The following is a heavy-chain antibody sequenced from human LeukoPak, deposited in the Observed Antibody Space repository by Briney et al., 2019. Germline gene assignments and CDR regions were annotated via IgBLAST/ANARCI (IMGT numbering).Heavy chain of an antibody. Sequence: SETLSLTRAVSGYSISSGYYWGWIRRHPGKGLEWIGSIYHSGRSSYNPSLKSRVTISVDTSKNQFSLRLSSVTAADTAVYYCARILGAYCNGGSCPDAFDIWGQGTKATVSS. J-gene: IGHJ3*02. CDR3: ARILGAYCNGGSCPDAFDI. D-gene: IGHD2-15*01. CDR1: GYSISSGYY. CDR2: IYHSGRS. V-gene: IGHV4-38-2*01.